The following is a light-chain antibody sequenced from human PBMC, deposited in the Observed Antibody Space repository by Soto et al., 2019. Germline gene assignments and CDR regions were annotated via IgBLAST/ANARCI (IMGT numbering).Light chain of an antibody. CDR3: QQYDTSPLT. CDR1: QSVSSSY. Sequence: DIVLTQSPGTLSLSPGERATLSCRASQSVSSSYLAWYQQKPGQAPRLLIYGPSNRATGIPDRFSGSGSATDFTLTISRLEPEDFPVYYCQQYDTSPLTFGGGTKVDIK. CDR2: GPS. V-gene: IGKV3-20*01. J-gene: IGKJ4*01.